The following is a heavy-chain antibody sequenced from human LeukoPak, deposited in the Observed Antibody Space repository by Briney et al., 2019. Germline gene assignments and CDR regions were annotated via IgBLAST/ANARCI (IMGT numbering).Heavy chain of an antibody. CDR3: ARDLEDCSGGSCYRPGVDKNASDI. CDR1: GGSISSYY. CDR2: IYTSGST. V-gene: IGHV4-4*07. Sequence: SETLSLTCTVSGGSISSYYWSWIRQPAGKGLEWIGRIYTSGSTNYNPSLKSRVTMSVDTSKNQFSLKLSSVTAADTAVYYCARDLEDCSGGSCYRPGVDKNASDIWGQGTMVTVSS. J-gene: IGHJ3*02. D-gene: IGHD2-15*01.